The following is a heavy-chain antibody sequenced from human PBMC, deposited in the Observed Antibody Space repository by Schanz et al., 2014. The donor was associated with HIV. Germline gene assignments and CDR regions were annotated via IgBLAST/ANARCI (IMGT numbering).Heavy chain of an antibody. CDR2: IKSKTDGGTT. D-gene: IGHD3-3*01. V-gene: IGHV3-15*01. Sequence: EVQLVESGGGLVKPGGSLRLSCAASGFTFSNAWMSWVRQAPGKGLEWVGRIKSKTDGGTTDYAAPVRGRFTISRDDSKNTLYLQMNSLKTVDTAVYYCTTDNYDFWSGYPHFDYWGQGTLVTVSP. CDR1: GFTFSNAW. CDR3: TTDNYDFWSGYPHFDY. J-gene: IGHJ4*02.